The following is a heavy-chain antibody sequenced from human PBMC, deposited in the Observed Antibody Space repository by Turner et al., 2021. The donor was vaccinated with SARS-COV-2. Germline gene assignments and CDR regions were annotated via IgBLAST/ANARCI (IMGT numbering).Heavy chain of an antibody. Sequence: EVQLVESVGGLVQPGGSLRLPCAASGFTFSSYWMHWVRQAPGKGLVWVSRINSDGSSTSYADSVKGRFTVSRDNAKNTLYLQMNSLRAEDTAVYYCARGVTVAGITPFGYWGQGTLVTVSS. CDR2: INSDGSST. D-gene: IGHD6-19*01. CDR3: ARGVTVAGITPFGY. V-gene: IGHV3-74*01. CDR1: GFTFSSYW. J-gene: IGHJ4*02.